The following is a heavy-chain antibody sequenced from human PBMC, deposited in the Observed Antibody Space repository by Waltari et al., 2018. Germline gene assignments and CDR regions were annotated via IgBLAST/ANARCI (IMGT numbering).Heavy chain of an antibody. CDR3: ARRPVDYRNPRFDY. D-gene: IGHD4-4*01. CDR2: VTPDSGGT. V-gene: IGHV1-2*02. Sequence: VQLVQSGAEGKTPGASVTVYCKASGYTFTDYSIHGGREAPGQGLEWMGWVTPDSGGTNYAQKFQGRVTMPRDTSISPAYMDLNNLGSDDTALYYCARRPVDYRNPRFDYWGQGTLVTVGS. CDR1: GYTFTDYS. J-gene: IGHJ4*02.